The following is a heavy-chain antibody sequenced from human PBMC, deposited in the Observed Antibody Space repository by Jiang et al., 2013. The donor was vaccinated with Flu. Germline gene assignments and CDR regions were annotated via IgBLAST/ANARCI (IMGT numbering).Heavy chain of an antibody. Sequence: LVQPGGSLKLSSCSLWVRPSVALLCTGSAEASGKGLEWVGRIRSKANSYATAYAASVKGRFTISRDDSKNTAYLQMNSLKTEDTAVYYCTRRSLDSSGYSTPDWYFDLWGRGTLVTVSS. J-gene: IGHJ2*01. D-gene: IGHD3-22*01. CDR2: IRSKANSYAT. V-gene: IGHV3-73*01. CDR1: VRPSVALL. CDR3: TRRSLDSSGYSTPDWYFDL.